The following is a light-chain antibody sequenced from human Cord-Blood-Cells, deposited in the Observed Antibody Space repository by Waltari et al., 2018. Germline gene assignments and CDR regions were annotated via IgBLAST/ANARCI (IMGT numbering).Light chain of an antibody. CDR1: QSVLYSSNNKNY. Sequence: DIVMTQSPDSLAVSLGERATINCKSSQSVLYSSNNKNYLAWYQQKPGQPPKLLIYLASTRESGFPDRFSGSGSGTDFTLTISSLQAEDVAVYYCQQYYSTPRTFGQGTKVEIK. CDR2: LAS. J-gene: IGKJ1*01. V-gene: IGKV4-1*01. CDR3: QQYYSTPRT.